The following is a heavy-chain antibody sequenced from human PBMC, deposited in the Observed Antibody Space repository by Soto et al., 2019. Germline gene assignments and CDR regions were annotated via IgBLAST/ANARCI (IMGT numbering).Heavy chain of an antibody. CDR2: ISSSSSYI. CDR3: ARDGIQLWLGSVDY. Sequence: GSRRLSCLFFLYKFNSYSINWVFQAPGKGLEWVSSISSSSSYIYYADSVKGRFTISRDNAKNSLYLQMNSLRAEDTAVYYCARDGIQLWLGSVDYWGQGTLVTVSS. V-gene: IGHV3-21*01. J-gene: IGHJ4*02. D-gene: IGHD5-18*01. CDR1: LYKFNSYS.